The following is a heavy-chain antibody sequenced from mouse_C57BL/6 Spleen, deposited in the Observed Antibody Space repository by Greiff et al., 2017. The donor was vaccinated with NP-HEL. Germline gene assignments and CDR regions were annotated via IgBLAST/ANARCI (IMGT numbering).Heavy chain of an antibody. CDR2: IYPRDGRT. J-gene: IGHJ2*01. CDR1: GYTFTSYD. V-gene: IGHV1-85*01. D-gene: IGHD2-4*01. CDR3: ARGLYDDYGEGY. Sequence: VHLVESGPELVKPGASVKLSCKASGYTFTSYDINWVKQRPGQGLEWIGWIYPRDGRTKYNEKFKGKATLTVDTSASTAYMELHSLTSEDSAVYFCARGLYDDYGEGYWGQGTTLTVSS.